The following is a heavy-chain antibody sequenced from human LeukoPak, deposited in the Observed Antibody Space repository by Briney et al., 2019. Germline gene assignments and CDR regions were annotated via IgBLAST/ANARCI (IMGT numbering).Heavy chain of an antibody. V-gene: IGHV3-33*01. D-gene: IGHD6-13*01. J-gene: IGHJ1*01. CDR2: IWSDGSNQ. CDR3: ARGEYISSWHSEYFQH. CDR1: GFSFSSFG. Sequence: GESLRLSCAASGFSFSSFGMHWVRQAPGKGLELVAVIWSDGSNQYYADSVRGRFTISRDNPKDTLYLQMNSLRVEDTAVYYCARGEYISSWHSEYFQHWGQGTLVTVSS.